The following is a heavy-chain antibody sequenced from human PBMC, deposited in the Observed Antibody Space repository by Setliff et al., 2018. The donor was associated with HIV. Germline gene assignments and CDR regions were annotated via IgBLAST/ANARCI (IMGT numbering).Heavy chain of an antibody. CDR3: ARVWDWNYDLGY. CDR2: VDPEGGET. Sequence: ASVKVSCKASGYTFTDYYMHWVQQAPGKGLEWMGRVDPEGGETIYAEKFQGRVTMTRDTSTSTAYMELRSLRSDDTAVYYCARVWDWNYDLGYWGQGTLVTVSS. D-gene: IGHD1-7*01. V-gene: IGHV1-69-2*01. CDR1: GYTFTDYY. J-gene: IGHJ4*02.